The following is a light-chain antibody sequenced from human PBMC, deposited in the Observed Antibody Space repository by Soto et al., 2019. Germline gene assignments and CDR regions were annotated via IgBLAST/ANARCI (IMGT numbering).Light chain of an antibody. Sequence: IQMTQSPSSLSASVGDRVTITCRASQGIGNDLGWYQQKSGKAPKLLIYAASNLQSGVPSRFSGSGSGTEFTLTISSLQPEDFATYYCQQSYSTPLTFGGGTKVDI. J-gene: IGKJ4*01. CDR1: QGIGND. CDR2: AAS. CDR3: QQSYSTPLT. V-gene: IGKV1-17*01.